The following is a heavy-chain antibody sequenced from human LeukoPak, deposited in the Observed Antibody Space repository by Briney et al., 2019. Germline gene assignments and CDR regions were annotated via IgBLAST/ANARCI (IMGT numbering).Heavy chain of an antibody. CDR1: GGTFSSYA. CDR2: IIPIFGIA. J-gene: IGHJ4*02. CDR3: ARYDLAARPSLGFDY. V-gene: IGHV1-69*04. D-gene: IGHD6-6*01. Sequence: ASVKVSCKASGGTFSSYAISWVRQAPGQGLEWMERIIPIFGIANYAQKFQGRVTITADKSTSTAYMELSSLRSEDTAVYYCARYDLAARPSLGFDYWGQGTLVTVSS.